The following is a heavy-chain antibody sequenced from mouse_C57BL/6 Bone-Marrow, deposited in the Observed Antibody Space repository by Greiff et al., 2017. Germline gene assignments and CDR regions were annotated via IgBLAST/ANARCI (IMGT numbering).Heavy chain of an antibody. CDR1: GYTFTDYY. Sequence: VKLMESGAELVRPGASVKLSCKASGYTFTDYYINWVKQRPGQGLEWIARIYPGSGNTDYNEKFKGKATLTAEKSSSTAYMQLSSLTSEVSAVYFGARSDYYYGSSLDYWGQGTTLTVSS. CDR2: IYPGSGNT. CDR3: ARSDYYYGSSLDY. V-gene: IGHV1-76*01. J-gene: IGHJ2*01. D-gene: IGHD1-1*01.